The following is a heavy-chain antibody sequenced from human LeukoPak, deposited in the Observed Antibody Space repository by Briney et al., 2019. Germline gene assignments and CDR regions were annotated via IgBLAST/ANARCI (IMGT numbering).Heavy chain of an antibody. J-gene: IGHJ4*02. CDR2: ISSSSSYI. Sequence: GGSLRLSCAASGFTFSSYSMNWVRQAPGKGLEWVSSISSSSSYIYYADSVKGRFTISRDNAKNSLYLQMNSLRAEDTAVYYCARVGGSSWYGGRYYLDYWGQGTLVTVSS. CDR3: ARVGGSSWYGGRYYLDY. D-gene: IGHD6-13*01. CDR1: GFTFSSYS. V-gene: IGHV3-21*01.